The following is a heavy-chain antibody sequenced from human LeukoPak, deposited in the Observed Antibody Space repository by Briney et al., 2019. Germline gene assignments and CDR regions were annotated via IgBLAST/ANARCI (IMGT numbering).Heavy chain of an antibody. Sequence: GSLRLSCAASGFTFSSYAMSWIRQPPGKGLEWIGYIYYSGSTNYNPSLKSRVTISVDTSKNQFSLKLSSVTAADTAVYYCARHHDYGDYGYFDYWGQGTLVTVSS. CDR3: ARHHDYGDYGYFDY. J-gene: IGHJ4*02. CDR2: IYYSGST. D-gene: IGHD4-17*01. CDR1: GFTFSSYA. V-gene: IGHV4-59*08.